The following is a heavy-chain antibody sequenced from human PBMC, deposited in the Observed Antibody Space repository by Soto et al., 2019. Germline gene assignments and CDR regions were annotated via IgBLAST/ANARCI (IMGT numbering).Heavy chain of an antibody. CDR1: GFTFSNAR. V-gene: IGHV3-15*01. D-gene: IGHD2-15*01. CDR3: TTDGGGTVVTDSYYYYYYYMDV. J-gene: IGHJ6*03. CDR2: IKSKTDGGTT. Sequence: GGSLRLSCAASGFTFSNARMSWVRQAPGKGLEWVGRIKSKTDGGTTDYAAPVKGRFTISRDDSKNTLYLQMNSLKTEDTAVYYCTTDGGGTVVTDSYYYYYYYMDVWGKGTTVTVSS.